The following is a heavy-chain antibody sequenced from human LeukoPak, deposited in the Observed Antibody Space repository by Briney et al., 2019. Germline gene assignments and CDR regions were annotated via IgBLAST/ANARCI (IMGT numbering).Heavy chain of an antibody. CDR2: INHSGST. V-gene: IGHV4-34*01. CDR1: GGSFSGYY. CDR3: ASSGRLRILSY. J-gene: IGHJ4*02. D-gene: IGHD5-18*01. Sequence: PSETLSLTCAVYGGSFSGYYWSWIRQPPGKGLEWIGEINHSGSTNYNPSLKSRVTISVDTSKNQFSLKLSSVTAADTAVYYCASSGRLRILSYWGQGTLVTVSS.